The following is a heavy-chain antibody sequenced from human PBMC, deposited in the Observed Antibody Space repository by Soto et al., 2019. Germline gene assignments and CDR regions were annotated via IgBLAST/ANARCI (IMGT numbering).Heavy chain of an antibody. Sequence: SETLSLTCGVYGGSFSGYYWSWIRQPPGKGLEWIGEINHSGSTNYNPSLKSRVTISVDTSKNQFYLKLSSVTAADTAVYYCARAIEAASRFDYWGQGTLVTVSS. CDR1: GGSFSGYY. D-gene: IGHD6-13*01. V-gene: IGHV4-34*01. CDR3: ARAIEAASRFDY. J-gene: IGHJ4*02. CDR2: INHSGST.